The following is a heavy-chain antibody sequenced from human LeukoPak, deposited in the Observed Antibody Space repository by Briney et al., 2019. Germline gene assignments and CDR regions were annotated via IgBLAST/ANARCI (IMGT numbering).Heavy chain of an antibody. V-gene: IGHV1-18*01. Sequence: ASVKVSCKASGYTFTSYGISWVRQAPGQGLEWMGWISAYNGNTNYAQKLQGRVTMTTDTSTSTAYMEPRSLRSDDTAVYYCARMQLVSYYYYYMDVWGKGTTVTISS. CDR1: GYTFTSYG. CDR2: ISAYNGNT. CDR3: ARMQLVSYYYYYMDV. D-gene: IGHD6-13*01. J-gene: IGHJ6*03.